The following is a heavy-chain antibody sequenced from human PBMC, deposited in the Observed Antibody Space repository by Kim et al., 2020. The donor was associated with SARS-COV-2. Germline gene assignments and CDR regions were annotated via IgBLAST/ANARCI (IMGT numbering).Heavy chain of an antibody. D-gene: IGHD3-10*01. Sequence: NPARKRRVTISVDTSKNQCSLKLSSVNAADTAGYYCARHAIGESLNWFDPWGQGTLVTVSS. V-gene: IGHV4-59*08. CDR3: ARHAIGESLNWFDP. J-gene: IGHJ5*02.